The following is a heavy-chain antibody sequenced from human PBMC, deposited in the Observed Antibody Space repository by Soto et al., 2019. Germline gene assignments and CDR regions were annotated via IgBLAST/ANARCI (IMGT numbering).Heavy chain of an antibody. CDR1: GYTFTSYG. J-gene: IGHJ6*02. Sequence: ASVKVSCKASGYTFTSYGISWVRQAPGQGLEWMGWISAYNGNTKYAQKIQGRVTMTTDTSTSAAYMELRSLRSDDTAVYYCARDPNYYYDSSGYYSLSDDYYYGMDVWGQGTTVTVSS. D-gene: IGHD3-22*01. V-gene: IGHV1-18*01. CDR3: ARDPNYYYDSSGYYSLSDDYYYGMDV. CDR2: ISAYNGNT.